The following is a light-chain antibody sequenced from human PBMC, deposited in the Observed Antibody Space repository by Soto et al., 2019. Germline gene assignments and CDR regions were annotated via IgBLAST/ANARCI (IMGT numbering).Light chain of an antibody. V-gene: IGKV3-20*01. J-gene: IGKJ5*01. CDR2: DAS. Sequence: EIVMTQSPATLSVSPGERATLSCRASQGIGSTLAWYQQKPGQTPKLLIFDASNRATGIPDRFSGSGSGTDFTLTITRLEPEDFAVYYCQQYGSSPRTFGQGTRLEIK. CDR1: QGIGST. CDR3: QQYGSSPRT.